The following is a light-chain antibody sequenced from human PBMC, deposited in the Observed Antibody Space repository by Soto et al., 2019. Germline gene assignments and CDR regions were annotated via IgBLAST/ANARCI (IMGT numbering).Light chain of an antibody. Sequence: EIVMTQSPATLSVSPGERATLSCRASQSVSTKLAGYQQKPGQGPRLLIYGASTRATGIPSRFSGSGSRTEFTLTITSLQSEDFALYYCQHYSTGLWTFGQGTKVEIK. CDR3: QHYSTGLWT. J-gene: IGKJ1*01. CDR1: QSVSTK. CDR2: GAS. V-gene: IGKV3-15*01.